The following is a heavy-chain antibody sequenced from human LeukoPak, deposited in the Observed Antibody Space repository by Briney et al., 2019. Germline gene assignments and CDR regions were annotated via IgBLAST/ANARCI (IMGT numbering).Heavy chain of an antibody. V-gene: IGHV3-30-3*01. CDR2: ISYDGSNK. J-gene: IGHJ4*02. CDR3: AKGSYYDSSGSFYFDY. D-gene: IGHD3-22*01. CDR1: GFTFSSYA. Sequence: GGSLRLSCAASGFTFSSYAMHWVRQAPGKGLEWVAVISYDGSNKYYADSVKGRFTISRDNSKNTLYLQMNSLRAEDTAVYYCAKGSYYDSSGSFYFDYWGQGTLVTVSS.